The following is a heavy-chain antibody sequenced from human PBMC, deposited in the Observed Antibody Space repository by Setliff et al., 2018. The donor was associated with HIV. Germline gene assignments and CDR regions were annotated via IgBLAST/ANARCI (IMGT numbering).Heavy chain of an antibody. Sequence: ASVKVSCKASGYTFSTSGMHWMRQAPGQRLEWMGWINAGNGNTKLSQKFQGRVTITRDTSASTAYMELRSLRSDDTAVYYCARLLYSYGYGAFDILGQGTMVTVSS. V-gene: IGHV1-3*01. D-gene: IGHD5-18*01. CDR1: GYTFSTSG. CDR3: ARLLYSYGYGAFDI. J-gene: IGHJ3*02. CDR2: INAGNGNT.